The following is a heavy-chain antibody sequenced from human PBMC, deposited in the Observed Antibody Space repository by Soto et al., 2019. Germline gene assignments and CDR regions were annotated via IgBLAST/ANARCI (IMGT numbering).Heavy chain of an antibody. V-gene: IGHV3-30-3*01. J-gene: IGHJ4*02. D-gene: IGHD1-26*01. Sequence: QVQLVESGGGVVQPGRSLRLSCAASGFTFSSYAMHWVRQAPGKGLEWVAVISYDGSNKYYADSVKGRFTISRDNSKNTLYLQMNSLRAEDTAVYYCARELIVGATRAALGYWGQGTLVTVSS. CDR2: ISYDGSNK. CDR1: GFTFSSYA. CDR3: ARELIVGATRAALGY.